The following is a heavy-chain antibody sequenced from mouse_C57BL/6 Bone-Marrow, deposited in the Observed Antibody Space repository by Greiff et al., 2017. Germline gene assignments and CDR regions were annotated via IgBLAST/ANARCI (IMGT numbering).Heavy chain of an antibody. V-gene: IGHV1-7*01. D-gene: IGHD1-1*01. CDR3: ASSFITTVVAPRAMDY. CDR2: ISPSSGYT. J-gene: IGHJ4*01. Sequence: VQLQQSGAELAKPGASVKLSCKASGYTFTSYWMHWVNQRPGQGLEWIGYISPSSGYTKYNQKFKDKATLTADKSSSTAYMQLSSLRYEDSAVYDCASSFITTVVAPRAMDYWGQGTSVTVSS. CDR1: GYTFTSYW.